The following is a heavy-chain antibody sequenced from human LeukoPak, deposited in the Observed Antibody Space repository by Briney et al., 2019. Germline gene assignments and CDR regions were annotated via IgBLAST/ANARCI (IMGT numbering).Heavy chain of an antibody. J-gene: IGHJ4*02. CDR2: MYYSGSP. CDR1: GGSISSTTYF. CDR3: ARHWSWYVDY. V-gene: IGHV4-39*01. Sequence: PSETLSLTCTVSGGSISSTTYFWGWIRQPPGMGLEWIGSMYYSGSPYYNPSLKSRVTISVDTSKNQFSLRLSSVTAADTAVYYCARHWSWYVDYWGQGTLVTVSS. D-gene: IGHD6-13*01.